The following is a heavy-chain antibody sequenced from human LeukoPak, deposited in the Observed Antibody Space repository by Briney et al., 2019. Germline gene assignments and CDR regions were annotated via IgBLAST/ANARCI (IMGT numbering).Heavy chain of an antibody. CDR1: GYTFTGYY. CDR2: INHNSGGT. CDR3: ARADYDFWSGYYGGTNWFDP. V-gene: IGHV1-2*02. D-gene: IGHD3-3*01. Sequence: ASVKVSCKASGYTFTGYYMHWVRQAPGQGLEWMGWINHNSGGTNYAQKFQGRVTMTRDTSISTAYMELSRLRSDDTAVYYCARADYDFWSGYYGGTNWFDPWGQGTLVTVSS. J-gene: IGHJ5*02.